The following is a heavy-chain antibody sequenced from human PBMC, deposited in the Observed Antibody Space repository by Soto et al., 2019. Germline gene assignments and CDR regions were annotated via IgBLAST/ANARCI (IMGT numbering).Heavy chain of an antibody. CDR1: GGTFSSYA. Sequence: QVQLVQSGAEVKKPGSSVKVSCKASGGTFSSYAISWVRQAPGQGLEWMGGIIPIFGTANYAQKFQGRVTITADESTSTAYLERSSLRSEETAVYYCAREGEGETAMVSYYWGQGTLVTVSS. J-gene: IGHJ4*02. D-gene: IGHD5-18*01. CDR3: AREGEGETAMVSYY. CDR2: IIPIFGTA. V-gene: IGHV1-69*01.